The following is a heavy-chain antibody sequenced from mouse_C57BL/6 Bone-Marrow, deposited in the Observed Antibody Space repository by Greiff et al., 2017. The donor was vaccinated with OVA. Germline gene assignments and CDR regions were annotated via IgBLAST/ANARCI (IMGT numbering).Heavy chain of an antibody. CDR1: GYAFSSSW. CDR2: IYPGDGDT. CDR3: ARSRNFDY. V-gene: IGHV1-82*01. J-gene: IGHJ2*01. Sequence: QVQLQQSGPELVKPGASVKISCKASGYAFSSSWMNWVKQRPGKGLEWIGRIYPGDGDTNYNGKFKGKATLTADKSSSTAYIQLSSLTSEDSAVYFCARSRNFDYWGQGTTLTVSS.